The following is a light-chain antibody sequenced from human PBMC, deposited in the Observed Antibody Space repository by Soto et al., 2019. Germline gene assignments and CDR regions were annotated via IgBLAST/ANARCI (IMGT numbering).Light chain of an antibody. V-gene: IGKV3-15*01. CDR1: QSVNSN. J-gene: IGKJ1*01. CDR3: LQYNNWPRT. CDR2: GAS. Sequence: EIVMTQSPATLSVSPGERATLSCRASQSVNSNLAWYQQKPAQAPRLLIRGASTRATGIPARFSGSGSGTEFKLTISSLQSEDFAVYYCLQYNNWPRTFGQGTKVEIK.